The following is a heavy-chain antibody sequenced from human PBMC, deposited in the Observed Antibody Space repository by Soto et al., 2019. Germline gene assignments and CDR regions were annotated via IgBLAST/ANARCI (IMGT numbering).Heavy chain of an antibody. J-gene: IGHJ3*01. V-gene: IGHV3-21*01. CDR3: ARVQWLASHL. Sequence: EVQLVESGGGLVKPGGSLRLSCAASGFTFSSYSMNWVRQAPGKGLEWVSTITTSSTSIYYADSVKGRFTISRDNAKNSLYLQMNSLIVEDTAVYYCARVQWLASHLWGQGTMVTVSS. CDR2: ITTSSTSI. CDR1: GFTFSSYS. D-gene: IGHD6-19*01.